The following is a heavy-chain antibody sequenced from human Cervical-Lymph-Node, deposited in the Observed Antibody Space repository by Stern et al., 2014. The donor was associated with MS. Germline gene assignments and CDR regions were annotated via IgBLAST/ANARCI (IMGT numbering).Heavy chain of an antibody. CDR2: VVPMFAKA. CDR3: ARERSIHYPAFAP. D-gene: IGHD3-10*01. V-gene: IGHV1-69*01. J-gene: IGHJ5*02. CDR1: GGRFKSYA. Sequence: QVQLEHSGAEVKKPGSSVRVSCKASGGRFKSYAFNWLRQAPGQGLEWMGDVVPMFAKANYAQKFQGRVTVTADEATNTVYMELSFLTSEDTAVYYCARERSIHYPAFAPWGQGTLVTVSP.